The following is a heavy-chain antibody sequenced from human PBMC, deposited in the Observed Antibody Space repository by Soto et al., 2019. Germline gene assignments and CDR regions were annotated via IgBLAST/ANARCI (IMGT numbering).Heavy chain of an antibody. V-gene: IGHV4-39*01. J-gene: IGHJ5*02. Sequence: SETLSLTCTVSGGSISSSSYYWGWIRQPPGKGLVWIGSIYYSGTTYFNPSLKRRVTISVDTSKNQFSLKLTSVTAADTAVYYCARPGTYCSGGSCYPSWFDPWGQGTLVTVSS. CDR1: GGSISSSSYY. D-gene: IGHD2-15*01. CDR3: ARPGTYCSGGSCYPSWFDP. CDR2: IYYSGTT.